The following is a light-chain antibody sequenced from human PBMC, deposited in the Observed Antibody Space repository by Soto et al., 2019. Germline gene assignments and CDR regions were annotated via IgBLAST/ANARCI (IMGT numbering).Light chain of an antibody. Sequence: QSALTQPPSASGSPGQSVTISCTGTSSNIGAYNYVSWYQQHPGKAPKLIIYEVSERPSGVPDRFSGSESGNTASLTVSGLQAEDEADYYCDSYAASNVFGSGKKLTV. CDR2: EVS. V-gene: IGLV2-8*01. CDR1: SSNIGAYNY. CDR3: DSYAASNV. J-gene: IGLJ1*01.